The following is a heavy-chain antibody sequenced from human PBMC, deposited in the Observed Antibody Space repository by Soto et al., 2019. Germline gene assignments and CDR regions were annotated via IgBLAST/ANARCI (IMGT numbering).Heavy chain of an antibody. CDR1: GFTFDDYA. CDR3: VRSKGGYSYGTPFAY. V-gene: IGHV3-9*01. J-gene: IGHJ4*02. D-gene: IGHD5-18*01. Sequence: EVQLEESGGALVQPGRSLRLSCAASGFTFDDYAMHWVRQVLGKGLEWVSSISWNSGNIGYADSVKGRFTTSRDNAKKSLYLQMNSLRPEDTALYYCVRSKGGYSYGTPFAYWGQGTLVTVSS. CDR2: ISWNSGNI.